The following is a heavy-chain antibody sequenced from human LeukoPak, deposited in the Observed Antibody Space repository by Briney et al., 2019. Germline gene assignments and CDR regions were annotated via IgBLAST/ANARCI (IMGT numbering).Heavy chain of an antibody. CDR1: GFTFSSYA. J-gene: IGHJ5*02. V-gene: IGHV3-23*01. D-gene: IGHD6-19*01. Sequence: GGSLRLSCAASGFTFSSYAMSWVRQARENGLEWVSIISGSGGSTYYADSAKGRFTISRDNSKNTLYLQMNSLRAEDTAVYYCAKDGTSGWYVGNWFDPWGQGTLVTVSS. CDR3: AKDGTSGWYVGNWFDP. CDR2: ISGSGGST.